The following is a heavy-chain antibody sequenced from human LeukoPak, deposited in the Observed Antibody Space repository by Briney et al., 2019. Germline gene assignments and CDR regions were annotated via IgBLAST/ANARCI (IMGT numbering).Heavy chain of an antibody. J-gene: IGHJ4*02. Sequence: ASVKVSCKASGYTFTSYDINWVRQATGQGLERMGWMNPKSGNTGYAQKFQGKVTMTRDTSISTAYMEVSSLTFEDTAIYYCARTNGLPDYWGQGTLVTVSS. V-gene: IGHV1-8*01. CDR2: MNPKSGNT. CDR3: ARTNGLPDY. CDR1: GYTFTSYD. D-gene: IGHD2-8*01.